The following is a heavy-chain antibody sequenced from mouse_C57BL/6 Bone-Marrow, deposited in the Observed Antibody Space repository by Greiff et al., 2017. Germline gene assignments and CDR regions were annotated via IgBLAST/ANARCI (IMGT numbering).Heavy chain of an antibody. J-gene: IGHJ2*01. CDR2: IDPSDSYT. CDR1: GYTFTSYW. Sequence: QVQLQQPGAELVRPGTSVKLSCKASGYTFTSYWMHWVKQRPGQGLEWIGVIDPSDSYTNYNQKFKGKATLTVDTSSSTAYMQLSSLTSEDSAVYYCARSYYYGSSWIYWGQCTTLTVSS. CDR3: ARSYYYGSSWIY. V-gene: IGHV1-59*01. D-gene: IGHD1-1*01.